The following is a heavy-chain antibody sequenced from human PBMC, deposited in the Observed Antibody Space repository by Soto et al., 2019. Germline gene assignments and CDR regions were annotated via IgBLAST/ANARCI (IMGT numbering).Heavy chain of an antibody. CDR3: ARVSSYYYGSGDLYYFDY. D-gene: IGHD3-10*01. CDR2: IYYSGST. Sequence: SETLSLTCTASGGSISSYYWSWIRQPPGKGLEWIGYIYYSGSTNYNPSLKSRVTISVDTSKNQFSLKLSSVTAADTAVYYCARVSSYYYGSGDLYYFDYWGQGTLVTVSS. J-gene: IGHJ4*02. V-gene: IGHV4-59*01. CDR1: GGSISSYY.